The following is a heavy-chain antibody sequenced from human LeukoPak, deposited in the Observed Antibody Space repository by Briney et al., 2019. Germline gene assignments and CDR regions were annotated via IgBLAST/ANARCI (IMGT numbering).Heavy chain of an antibody. V-gene: IGHV3-74*01. Sequence: GESLRLSCAASGFTFSNYWMHWVRQAPGKGLEWASRLRTVGQKTSYADSVKGRFTISRDNAKNTLYLQMNSLRVEDTAVYYCARDHPGSNSLDYWGQGTLVTVSS. J-gene: IGHJ4*02. CDR3: ARDHPGSNSLDY. CDR2: LRTVGQKT. CDR1: GFTFSNYW. D-gene: IGHD4-11*01.